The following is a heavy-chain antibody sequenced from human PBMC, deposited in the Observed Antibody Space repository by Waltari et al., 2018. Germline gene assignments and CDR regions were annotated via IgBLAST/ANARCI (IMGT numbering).Heavy chain of an antibody. CDR1: GFTFSSYG. CDR3: ARDNDLYSSSVVPLDY. CDR2: IRYDGSNK. D-gene: IGHD6-6*01. Sequence: QVQLVESGGGVVQPGGSLRLSCAAAGFTFSSYGIHWVRQAPGKGLEWVAFIRYDGSNKYYADSVKGRFTISRDNSKNTLYLQMNSLRAEDTAVYYCARDNDLYSSSVVPLDYWGQGTLVTVSS. V-gene: IGHV3-30*02. J-gene: IGHJ4*02.